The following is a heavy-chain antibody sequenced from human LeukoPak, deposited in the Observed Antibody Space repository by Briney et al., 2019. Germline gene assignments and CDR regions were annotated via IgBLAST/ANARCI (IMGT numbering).Heavy chain of an antibody. CDR3: ARDFGDRSGYYYGGDI. D-gene: IGHD3-22*01. CDR1: GYIFTAYY. CDR2: INPNSGGT. V-gene: IGHV1-2*02. J-gene: IGHJ3*02. Sequence: GASVKVSCKASGYIFTAYYMHWVRQAPGQGLEWMGWINPNSGGTNYAQKFQGRVTMTRDTSISTAYMELSRLRSDDAAVYFCARDFGDRSGYYYGGDIWGQGTMVTVSS.